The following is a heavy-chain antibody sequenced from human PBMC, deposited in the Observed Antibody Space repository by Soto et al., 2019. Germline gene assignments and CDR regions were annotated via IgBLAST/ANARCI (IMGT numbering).Heavy chain of an antibody. V-gene: IGHV1-8*01. Sequence: QVQLLQSGAEVKKPGASVKVSCKSSGYTFTSYDINWVRQATGQGLEWMGWMNPNSGNTGYAQKFQGRVTMTRNTSISTDDIELSSLRSEATAGYYCARGINYYESGDDAFDIWGQGTMVTVSS. D-gene: IGHD3-10*01. CDR3: ARGINYYESGDDAFDI. J-gene: IGHJ3*02. CDR1: GYTFTSYD. CDR2: MNPNSGNT.